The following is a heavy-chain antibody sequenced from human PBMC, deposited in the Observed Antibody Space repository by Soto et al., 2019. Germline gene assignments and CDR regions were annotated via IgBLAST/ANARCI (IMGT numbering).Heavy chain of an antibody. D-gene: IGHD6-13*01. J-gene: IGHJ6*02. CDR3: AKDRRYSSSWFNYYYGMDV. V-gene: IGHV3-30*18. Sequence: GGSLRLSCAASGFTFSSYGMHWVRQAPGKGLEWVAVISYDGSNKYYADSVKGRFTISRDNSKNTLYLQMNSLRAEDTAVYYCAKDRRYSSSWFNYYYGMDVWGQGTTVTVSS. CDR1: GFTFSSYG. CDR2: ISYDGSNK.